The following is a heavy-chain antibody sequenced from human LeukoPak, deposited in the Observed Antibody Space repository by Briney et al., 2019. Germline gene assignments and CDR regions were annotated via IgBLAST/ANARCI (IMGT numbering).Heavy chain of an antibody. CDR3: VRGLGDV. D-gene: IGHD4-11*01. J-gene: IGHJ6*04. CDR2: INNDGKLV. V-gene: IGHV3-74*01. Sequence: GGSLRLSCPASGFIFRNFWMHWVRQAPGKGPVWVSRINNDGKLVTYADSVKGRFTISRDSAKDTVFLQMNSLRVEDTALYYCVRGLGDVWGKGTLVTVSS. CDR1: GFIFRNFW.